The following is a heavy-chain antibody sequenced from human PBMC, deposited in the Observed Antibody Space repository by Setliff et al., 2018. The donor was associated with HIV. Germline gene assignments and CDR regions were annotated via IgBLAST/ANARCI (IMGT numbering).Heavy chain of an antibody. V-gene: IGHV4-59*12. CDR3: ASPSGYSGYGAFDI. CDR1: GGSLSDYY. J-gene: IGHJ3*02. CDR2: VYYNGNI. D-gene: IGHD5-12*01. Sequence: SETLSLTCTVSGGSLSDYYWSWIRQAPGKGLEWIGYVYYNGNINYNPSLKSRVTISVDKSKNHFSLKLSSVIAADTAVYYCASPSGYSGYGAFDIWGQGTMVTVSS.